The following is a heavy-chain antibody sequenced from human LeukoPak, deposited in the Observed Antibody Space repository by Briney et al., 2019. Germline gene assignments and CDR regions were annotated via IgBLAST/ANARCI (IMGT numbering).Heavy chain of an antibody. CDR1: GYTFIGYY. V-gene: IGHV3-30-3*01. D-gene: IGHD5-12*01. CDR2: ISYDGSNK. CDR3: ARPRLHYYYYGMDV. Sequence: SCKASGYTFIGYYMHWVRQAPGKGLEWVAVISYDGSNKYYADSVKGRFTISRDNSKNTLYLQMNSLRAEDTAVYYCARPRLHYYYYGMDVWGQGTTVTVSS. J-gene: IGHJ6*02.